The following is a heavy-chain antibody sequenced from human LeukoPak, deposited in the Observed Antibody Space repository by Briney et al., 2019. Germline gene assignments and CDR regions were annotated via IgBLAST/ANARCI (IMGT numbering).Heavy chain of an antibody. Sequence: GGSLRLSCVVSGFTFSTYAMSWVRQAPGKGLEWVAFISGSGRNTYYADSVKGRFTISRDNFRNTLSLQMNSLRPDDMAIYYCAKDEGVVLSTSFDFGHWGQGTLVAVSS. CDR1: GFTFSTYA. V-gene: IGHV3-23*01. CDR2: ISGSGRNT. D-gene: IGHD3-10*01. J-gene: IGHJ4*02. CDR3: AKDEGVVLSTSFDFGH.